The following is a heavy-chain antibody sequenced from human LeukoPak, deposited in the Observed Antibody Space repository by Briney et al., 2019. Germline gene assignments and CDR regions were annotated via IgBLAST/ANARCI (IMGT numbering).Heavy chain of an antibody. J-gene: IGHJ4*02. Sequence: ASVKVSCKASGYTFTSYGISWVRQAPGQGLEWMGWISAYNGNTNYAQKFQGRVTMTRDTSTSTVYMELSSLRSEDTAVYYCAREGSMVRGVLDYWGQGTLDTVSS. CDR2: ISAYNGNT. D-gene: IGHD3-10*01. CDR3: AREGSMVRGVLDY. CDR1: GYTFTSYG. V-gene: IGHV1-18*01.